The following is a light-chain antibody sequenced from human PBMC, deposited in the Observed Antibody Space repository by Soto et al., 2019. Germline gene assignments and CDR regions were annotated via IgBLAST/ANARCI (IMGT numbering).Light chain of an antibody. V-gene: IGLV2-23*01. J-gene: IGLJ2*01. CDR3: CSYAGSSSHVV. Sequence: QSALTQPASVSGSPGQSITISCTGTSSDVGSYNLVSWYQQHPGKAPKLMIYEGSKRPSGVSNRFSGSKSGNTASLTISGLQAEDEADYYCCSYAGSSSHVVFGEGTKLTVL. CDR1: SSDVGSYNL. CDR2: EGS.